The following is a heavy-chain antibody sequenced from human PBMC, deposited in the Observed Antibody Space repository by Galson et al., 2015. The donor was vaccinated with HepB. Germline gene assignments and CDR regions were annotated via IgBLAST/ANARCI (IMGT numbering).Heavy chain of an antibody. Sequence: SLRLSCAASGFTFSSYAMSWVRQAPGKGLEWVSAISGSGGSTYYADSVKGRFTISRDNSKNTLYLQMNSLRAEDTAVYYCAKDLYYDSSGYGSLWGYWGQGTLVTVSS. CDR2: ISGSGGST. CDR1: GFTFSSYA. D-gene: IGHD3-22*01. J-gene: IGHJ4*02. CDR3: AKDLYYDSSGYGSLWGY. V-gene: IGHV3-23*01.